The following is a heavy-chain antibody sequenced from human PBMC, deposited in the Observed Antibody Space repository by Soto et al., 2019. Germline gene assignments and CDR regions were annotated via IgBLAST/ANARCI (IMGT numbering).Heavy chain of an antibody. D-gene: IGHD3-10*01. J-gene: IGHJ5*02. CDR1: GYTFPSYD. V-gene: IGHV1-8*01. CDR2: MNPNSGNT. Sequence: QVQLVQSGAEVKKPGASVKVSCKASGYTFPSYDINWVRQATGQGLEWMGWMNPNSGNTGYAQKFHGRVTMTRNTSTITAYMELSSLRSEDTAVYYCAREHYGNSAWFDPCGQGTLVTVSS. CDR3: AREHYGNSAWFDP.